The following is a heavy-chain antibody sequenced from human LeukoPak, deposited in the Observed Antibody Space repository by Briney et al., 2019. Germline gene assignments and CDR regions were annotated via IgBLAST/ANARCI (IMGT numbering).Heavy chain of an antibody. Sequence: RSLRLSCSGSGFSFGDYGINWVRQAPGKGLEWVGFIRSKASGGTEYGASVRGRTTISRDESQSIAYLEMDSLKTEDTAVYCNRWHIRGVSYSNVWGPGTLVTVSS. CDR1: GFSFGDYG. CDR2: IRSKASGGT. D-gene: IGHD1-26*01. CDR3: RWHIRGVSYSNV. V-gene: IGHV3-49*04. J-gene: IGHJ4*02.